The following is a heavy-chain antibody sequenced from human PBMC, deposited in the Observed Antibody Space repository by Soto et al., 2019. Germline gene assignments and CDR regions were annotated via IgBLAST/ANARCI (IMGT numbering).Heavy chain of an antibody. CDR2: INPSGGST. J-gene: IGHJ5*02. Sequence: VSCKASGYTFTSYYMHWVRQAPGQGLEWMGIINPSGGSTSYAQKFQGRVTMTRDTSTSTVYMELSSLRSEDTAVYYCARVTCVAGTIDGFDPWGQGTLVTV. CDR3: ARVTCVAGTIDGFDP. CDR1: GYTFTSYY. D-gene: IGHD1-7*01. V-gene: IGHV1-46*03.